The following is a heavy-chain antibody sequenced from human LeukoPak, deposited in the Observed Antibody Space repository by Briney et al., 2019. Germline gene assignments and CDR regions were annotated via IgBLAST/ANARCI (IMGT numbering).Heavy chain of an antibody. CDR2: IRYDGSNK. V-gene: IGHV3-30*02. Sequence: GGSLRLSCAASGFTFSSYGMHWVRQAPGKGLEWVAFIRYDGSNKYYADSVKGRFTISRDNSKSTLYLQMNSLRAEDTAVYYCAKXXXXXYSXXXLGYWGQGTLVTVSS. CDR3: AKXXXXXYSXXXLGY. CDR1: GFTFSSYG. J-gene: IGHJ4*02. D-gene: IGHD6-13*01.